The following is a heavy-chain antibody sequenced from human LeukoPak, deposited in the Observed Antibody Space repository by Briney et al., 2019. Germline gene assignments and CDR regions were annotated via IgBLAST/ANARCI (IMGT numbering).Heavy chain of an antibody. J-gene: IGHJ3*02. CDR2: ISYDGSNK. CDR3: AKPHRSGYYDAFDI. V-gene: IGHV3-30-3*02. D-gene: IGHD3-22*01. Sequence: GGSLRLSCAGSRFTFSTYALHWVRQAPAKGLEWVAVISYDGSNKYYADSVKGRFTISRDNSKNTLYLQMNSLRAEDTAVYYCAKPHRSGYYDAFDIWGQGTMVTVSS. CDR1: RFTFSTYA.